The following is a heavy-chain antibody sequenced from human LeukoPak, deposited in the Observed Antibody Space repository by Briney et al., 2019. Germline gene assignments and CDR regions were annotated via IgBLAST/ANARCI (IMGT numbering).Heavy chain of an antibody. J-gene: IGHJ4*02. CDR1: GYTFTGYY. V-gene: IGHV1-2*06. Sequence: ASVKVSCEASGYTFTGYYMHWVRQAPGQGLEWMGRISPNSGGTNYAQKFQGRVTMTRDTSISTAYMELSRLRSDDTAVYYCARSHHSSSWYGFSYWGQGTLVTVSS. D-gene: IGHD6-13*01. CDR2: ISPNSGGT. CDR3: ARSHHSSSWYGFSY.